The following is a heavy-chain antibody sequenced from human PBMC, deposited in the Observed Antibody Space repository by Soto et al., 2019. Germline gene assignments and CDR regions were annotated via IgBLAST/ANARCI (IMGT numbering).Heavy chain of an antibody. D-gene: IGHD5-18*01. V-gene: IGHV1-69*01. J-gene: IGHJ5*02. CDR2: IIPIFGTA. CDR1: GGAFSSYA. CDR3: ASYTAIYGFNWFDP. Sequence: QVQLVQSGAEVKKPGSSVKVSCKASGGAFSSYAISLVRQAPGQGRAWMGGIIPIFGTANYAQKCQGRVTITADESTNTAYMELSSLRSEDTAVYYCASYTAIYGFNWFDPWGQGTLVTVSS.